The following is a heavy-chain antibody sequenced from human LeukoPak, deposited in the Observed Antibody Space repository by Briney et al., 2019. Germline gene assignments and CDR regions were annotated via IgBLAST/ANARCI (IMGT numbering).Heavy chain of an antibody. Sequence: GGSLRLSCAASGFTFSNYALHWVRQAPGKGLEWVAVISNDGRNKYYGDSVKGRFTISRDNSKNTLYLQMNSLRPGDTAVYYCGRGGGGTYDLAFHSWGQGTLVTVSS. V-gene: IGHV3-30*04. CDR2: ISNDGRNK. D-gene: IGHD3-3*01. CDR3: GRGGGGTYDLAFHS. J-gene: IGHJ4*02. CDR1: GFTFSNYA.